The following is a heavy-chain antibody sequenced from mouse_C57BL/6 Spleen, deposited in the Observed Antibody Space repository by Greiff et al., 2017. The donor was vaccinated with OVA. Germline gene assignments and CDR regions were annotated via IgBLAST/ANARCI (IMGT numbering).Heavy chain of an antibody. CDR2: IDPSDSYT. CDR3: ARSLSSYAMDY. Sequence: QVQLQQPGAELVKPGASVKLSCKASGYTFTSCWMQWVKQRPGQGLEWIGEIDPSDSYTNYNQKFKGKATLTVDTSSSTAYMQLSSLTSEDSAVYYCARSLSSYAMDYWGQGTSVTVSS. D-gene: IGHD3-2*02. J-gene: IGHJ4*01. V-gene: IGHV1-50*01. CDR1: GYTFTSCW.